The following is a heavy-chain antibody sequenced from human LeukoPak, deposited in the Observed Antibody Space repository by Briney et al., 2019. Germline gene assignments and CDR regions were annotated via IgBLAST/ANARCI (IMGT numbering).Heavy chain of an antibody. CDR3: ARDQGAMVNLWADY. CDR2: INPNSGGT. CDR1: GYTFTGYY. D-gene: IGHD5-18*01. V-gene: IGHV1-2*02. J-gene: IGHJ4*02. Sequence: ASVKVSCKASGYTFTGYYMHWVRQAPGQGLEWMGWINPNSGGTNYAQKFQGRVTMTRDTSISTAYMELRSLRSDDTAVYYCARDQGAMVNLWADYWGQGTLVTVSS.